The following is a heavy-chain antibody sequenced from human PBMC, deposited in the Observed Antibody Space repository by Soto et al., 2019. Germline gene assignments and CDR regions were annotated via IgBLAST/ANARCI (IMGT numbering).Heavy chain of an antibody. J-gene: IGHJ4*02. V-gene: IGHV3-33*01. Sequence: GGSLRLSCAASGSTFSSYGMHWVRQAPGKGLEWVAVIWYDGSKKYYADSVKGRFTISRDNSKDTLFLQMSSLRAEDTAVYYCARLDKSGHSNFDYWGQGTLVTVSS. CDR3: ARLDKSGHSNFDY. D-gene: IGHD3-22*01. CDR1: GSTFSSYG. CDR2: IWYDGSKK.